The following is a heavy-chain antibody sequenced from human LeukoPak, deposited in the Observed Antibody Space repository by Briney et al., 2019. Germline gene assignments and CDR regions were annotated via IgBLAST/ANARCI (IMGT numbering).Heavy chain of an antibody. J-gene: IGHJ4*02. CDR1: GYSFTSYW. Sequence: GESLKISCKGSGYSFTSYWIGWVRQMPGKGLEWMGIIYPGDSVTRYSPSFQGQVTISADKSISTAYLQWSSLRAEDTAVYYCARGEGSITTVYWGQGTLVTVSS. CDR2: IYPGDSVT. V-gene: IGHV5-51*01. D-gene: IGHD1-1*01. CDR3: ARGEGSITTVY.